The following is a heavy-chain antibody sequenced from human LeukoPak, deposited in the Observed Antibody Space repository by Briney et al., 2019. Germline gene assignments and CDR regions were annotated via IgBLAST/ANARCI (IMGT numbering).Heavy chain of an antibody. CDR1: GFTFSSNW. CDR2: IKQDGGEK. V-gene: IGHV3-7*04. J-gene: IGHJ4*02. CDR3: AKAGGSSWPQTSLEN. D-gene: IGHD6-13*01. Sequence: GGSLRLSCAASGFTFSSNWMSWVRQAPGKGLEWVANIKQDGGEKYYVDSVKGRLTISRDNAKNSLYLQTNSLRAEGTAVYYCAKAGGSSWPQTSLENWGQGTLVTVSS.